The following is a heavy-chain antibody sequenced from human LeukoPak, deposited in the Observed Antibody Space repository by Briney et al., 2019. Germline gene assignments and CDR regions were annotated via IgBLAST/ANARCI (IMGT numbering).Heavy chain of an antibody. D-gene: IGHD6-19*01. CDR1: GFTFSSYW. CDR2: INSDGSST. CDR3: ALVAGTSYFDY. J-gene: IGHJ4*02. Sequence: GGSLRLSCAASGFTFSSYWMHWVRQAPGKGLVWVSRINSDGSSTSYADSVKGRFTISRDNAKNTLYLQMNSLRAEDTAVYYCALVAGTSYFDYWGQGTLVTASS. V-gene: IGHV3-74*01.